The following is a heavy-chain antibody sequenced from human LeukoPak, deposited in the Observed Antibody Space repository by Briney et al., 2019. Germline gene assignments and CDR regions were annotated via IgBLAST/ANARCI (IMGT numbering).Heavy chain of an antibody. CDR1: GFTFSSFE. CDR2: ISGSGGSA. D-gene: IGHD6-19*01. Sequence: GGSLRLSCAASGFTFSSFEMNWVRQAPGKGLEWVSAISGSGGSAYYADSVKGRFTISRDNSRNSLSLQMNSLRAEDTALYYCAKTGYSSGWYRIWDYWGQGTLVTVSS. CDR3: AKTGYSSGWYRIWDY. V-gene: IGHV3-23*01. J-gene: IGHJ4*02.